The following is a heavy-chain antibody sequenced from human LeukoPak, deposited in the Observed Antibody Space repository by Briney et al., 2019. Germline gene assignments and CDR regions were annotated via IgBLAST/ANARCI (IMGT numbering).Heavy chain of an antibody. V-gene: IGHV4-61*02. J-gene: IGHJ6*02. CDR3: ARSLPYCSSSSCYSYGMDV. Sequence: SETLSLTCTVSAGSISSGAYYWGWIRQPAGKGLEWIGRVHTGGSANYSPSLWSRVTISLDTSQNQFSLRLTSVTAADTAIYYCARSLPYCSSSSCYSYGMDVWGQGTTVTVSS. CDR1: AGSISSGAYY. CDR2: VHTGGSA. D-gene: IGHD2-2*01.